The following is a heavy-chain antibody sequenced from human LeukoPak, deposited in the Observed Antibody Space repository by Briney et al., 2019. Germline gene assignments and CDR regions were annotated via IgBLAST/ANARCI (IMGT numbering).Heavy chain of an antibody. D-gene: IGHD6-6*01. CDR2: ISGSDGST. J-gene: IGHJ5*02. Sequence: GGSLLLSCAASGFTFNSHAMNWGRQAPGKGLEWVSAISGSDGSTYYADSVKGRFTISRDNSKNTLYLQMTSLRAEDTAVYHCAKGKGYSSSSSDHWGQGTLVTVSS. CDR1: GFTFNSHA. CDR3: AKGKGYSSSSSDH. V-gene: IGHV3-23*01.